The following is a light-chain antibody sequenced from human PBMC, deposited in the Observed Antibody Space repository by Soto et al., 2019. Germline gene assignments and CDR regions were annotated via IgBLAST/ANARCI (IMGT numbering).Light chain of an antibody. CDR2: DAS. V-gene: IGKV1-5*01. CDR3: QQYNNFPGT. CDR1: QSVSAW. Sequence: DIQVTQSPSTLSASVGDRITITCRASQSVSAWVAWYQQKPGKAPKVVIYDASSLESGVPSRFAGSRSGTEFTLTINSLQPDDSATYYCQQYNNFPGTFGQGTKVDIK. J-gene: IGKJ1*01.